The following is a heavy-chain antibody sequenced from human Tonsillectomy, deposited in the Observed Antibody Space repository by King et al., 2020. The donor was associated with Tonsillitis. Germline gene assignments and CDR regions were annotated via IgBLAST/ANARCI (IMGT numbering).Heavy chain of an antibody. CDR2: ISGSGGST. Sequence: VQLVESGGGLVQPGGSLRLSCAASGFTFSSYAMSWVRQAPGKGLEWVSGISGSGGSTYYADSVKGRLTISRDNSKNTLYLQMKSLRARDTAVYYCASGKGYCSSTSCYTSIDYWGQGTLVTVSS. CDR3: ASGKGYCSSTSCYTSIDY. CDR1: GFTFSSYA. J-gene: IGHJ4*02. V-gene: IGHV3-23*04. D-gene: IGHD2-2*02.